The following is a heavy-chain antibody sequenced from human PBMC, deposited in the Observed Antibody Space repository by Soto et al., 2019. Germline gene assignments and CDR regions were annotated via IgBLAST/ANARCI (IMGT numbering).Heavy chain of an antibody. CDR3: TPLALKYVSGWYDFSD. J-gene: IGHJ4*02. D-gene: IGHD6-19*01. V-gene: IGHV3-15*07. CDR2: KSKIDGETT. Sequence: EAQLVEPGGGLVKPGGSLRLSCAASGFTFSIKSKIDGETTDYAAPVKGRFSISRDDSKNTLYLQMNSLKTEDTAVYYCTPLALKYVSGWYDFSDWGQGTLVTVSS. CDR1: GFTFS.